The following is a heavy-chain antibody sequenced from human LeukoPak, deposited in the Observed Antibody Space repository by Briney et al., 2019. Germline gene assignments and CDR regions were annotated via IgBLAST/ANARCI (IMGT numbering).Heavy chain of an antibody. Sequence: ASVKVSCKASAYTFTSYGISWVRQAPGQGLEWMGWISPFTGHTYYTPKPQGRITMTTDTSTNTAYMELRSLRSDDTAVYYCARDSPNWNLDIDYYYGMDVWGQGTTVTVSS. CDR3: ARDSPNWNLDIDYYYGMDV. CDR2: ISPFTGHT. J-gene: IGHJ6*02. CDR1: AYTFTSYG. V-gene: IGHV1-18*01. D-gene: IGHD1-1*01.